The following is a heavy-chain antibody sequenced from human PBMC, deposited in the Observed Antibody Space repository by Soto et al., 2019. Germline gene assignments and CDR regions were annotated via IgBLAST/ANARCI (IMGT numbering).Heavy chain of an antibody. V-gene: IGHV4-31*03. J-gene: IGHJ4*02. CDR1: GGSISSGGYY. CDR3: ARAPRGEQWLVPRYYFDY. CDR2: IYYSGST. Sequence: PSETLSLTCTVSGGSISSGGYYWSWIRQHPGKGLEWIGYIYYSGSTYYNPSLKSRVTISVDTSKNQFSLKLSSVTAADTAVYYCARAPRGEQWLVPRYYFDYWGQGTLVTDSS. D-gene: IGHD6-19*01.